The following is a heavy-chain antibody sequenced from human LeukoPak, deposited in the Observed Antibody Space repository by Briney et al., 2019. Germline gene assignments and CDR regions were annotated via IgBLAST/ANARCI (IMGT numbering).Heavy chain of an antibody. CDR2: IYRDGST. CDR3: ARSGLDYDSSGAFDY. J-gene: IGHJ4*02. Sequence: GGSLRLSCAASGFTVSTNYMTWVRQAPGEGLEWVSFIYRDGSTHYADSVKGRFTVSRDTSKNTLYLQMNSLRAEDTAVYYCARSGLDYDSSGAFDYWGQGTLVTVSS. V-gene: IGHV3-66*01. D-gene: IGHD3-22*01. CDR1: GFTVSTNY.